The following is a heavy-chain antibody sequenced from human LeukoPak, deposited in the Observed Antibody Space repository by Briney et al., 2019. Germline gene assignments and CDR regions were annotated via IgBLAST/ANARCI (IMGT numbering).Heavy chain of an antibody. CDR1: GFTVSSNY. D-gene: IGHD1-26*01. Sequence: GGSLRLSCVASGFTVSSNYMNWVRQAPGKGLEWVSVLLGGGSTYYADSVKGRSTISRDNSKNTLYFQMNSLRAEDTAVYYCATGAMAGLDYWGQGTLVTVSS. J-gene: IGHJ4*02. V-gene: IGHV3-53*01. CDR2: LLGGGST. CDR3: ATGAMAGLDY.